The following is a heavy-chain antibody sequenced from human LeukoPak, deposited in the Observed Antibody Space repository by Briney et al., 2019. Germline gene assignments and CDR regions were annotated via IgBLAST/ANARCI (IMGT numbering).Heavy chain of an antibody. J-gene: IGHJ5*02. CDR3: ARDYYGSGSYYNLGLTNWFDP. CDR2: IIPILGIA. D-gene: IGHD3-10*01. Sequence: SAKVSCKASGGTFSSYAISWVRQAPGQGLEWMGRIIPILGIANYAQKFQGRVTITADKSTSTAYMELSSLRSEDTAVYYCARDYYGSGSYYNLGLTNWFDPWGQGTLVTVSS. CDR1: GGTFSSYA. V-gene: IGHV1-69*04.